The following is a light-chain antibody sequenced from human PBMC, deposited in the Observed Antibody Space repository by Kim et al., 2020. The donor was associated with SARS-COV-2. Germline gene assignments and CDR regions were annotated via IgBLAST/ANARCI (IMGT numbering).Light chain of an antibody. J-gene: IGLJ3*02. CDR3: QTWGTGINWV. CDR1: SGHSSYA. V-gene: IGLV4-69*01. Sequence: QLVLTQSPSASASLGDSVKLTCTLSSGHSSYAIAWRQQQPEKGPRYLMKLNSDGSHSKGDGIPDRFSGSSSGAERYLTISSLQSEDEADYYCQTWGTGINWVFGGGTQLTVL. CDR2: LNSDGSH.